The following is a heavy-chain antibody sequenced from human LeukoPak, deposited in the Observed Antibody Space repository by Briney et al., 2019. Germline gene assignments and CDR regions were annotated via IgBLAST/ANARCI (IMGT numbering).Heavy chain of an antibody. J-gene: IGHJ4*02. D-gene: IGHD6-19*01. CDR2: IIPIFGTA. V-gene: IGHV1-69*13. Sequence: SVKVSCKASGGTFSSYAISWVRQAPGQGLEWMGGIIPIFGTANYAQKFQGRVTITADESTSPAYMELSSLRSEDTAVYYCASLVAVVSGWYYFDYWGQGTLVTVSS. CDR3: ASLVAVVSGWYYFDY. CDR1: GGTFSSYA.